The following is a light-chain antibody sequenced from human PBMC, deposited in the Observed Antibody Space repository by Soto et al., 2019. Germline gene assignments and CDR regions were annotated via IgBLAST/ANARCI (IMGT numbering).Light chain of an antibody. V-gene: IGKV1-39*01. CDR2: ATS. J-gene: IGKJ2*01. CDR1: QSISSF. CDR3: QQSYGTPYT. Sequence: DIQMTQSPTSLSASVGDRVTITCRASQSISSFLNWYQQKSGTAPKLLISATSSLQSGVPSRFSGSGSGTDFTLTIGSLQPEDFATYDCQQSYGTPYTFGQGTKLEIK.